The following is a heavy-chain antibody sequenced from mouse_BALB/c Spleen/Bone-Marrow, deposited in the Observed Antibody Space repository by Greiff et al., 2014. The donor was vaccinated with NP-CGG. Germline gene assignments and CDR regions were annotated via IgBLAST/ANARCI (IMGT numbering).Heavy chain of an antibody. Sequence: EVQLVESGGGLVKPGGSLKLSCAASGFTFSSYAMSWVRQTPEKRLEWVATISSGGNYTYYPDSVKGRFTISRDNAKNTLYLQMSSLRSEDTAMYYCARYYGSSYDYGGQGTTLTVSS. D-gene: IGHD1-1*01. CDR1: GFTFSSYA. CDR2: ISSGGNYT. J-gene: IGHJ2*01. CDR3: ARYYGSSYDY. V-gene: IGHV5-9-3*01.